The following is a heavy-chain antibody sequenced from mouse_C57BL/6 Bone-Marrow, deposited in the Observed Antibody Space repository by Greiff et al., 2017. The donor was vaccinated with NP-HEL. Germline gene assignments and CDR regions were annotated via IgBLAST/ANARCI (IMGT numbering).Heavy chain of an antibody. J-gene: IGHJ3*01. D-gene: IGHD2-4*01. Sequence: QVQLKESDAELVKPGASVKISCKVSGYTFTDHSIHWMKQRPEQGLEWIGYIYPRDGSTKYNEKFKGKATLTADKSSSTAYMQLNSLTSEDSAVYFCARGIYDYDEAAWFAYWGQGTRVTVSA. V-gene: IGHV1-78*01. CDR3: ARGIYDYDEAAWFAY. CDR1: GYTFTDHS. CDR2: IYPRDGST.